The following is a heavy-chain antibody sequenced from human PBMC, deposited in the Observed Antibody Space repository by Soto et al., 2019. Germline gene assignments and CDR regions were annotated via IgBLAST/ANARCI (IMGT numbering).Heavy chain of an antibody. V-gene: IGHV3-30*18. CDR3: AKALGELSPESYDY. Sequence: QVQLVESGGGVVQPGRSLRLSCAASGFTFSYYGMHWVRQAPGKGLEWVAMISQDGSDQFYADSVRGRFTISRDNSKNTLNLQMNSLRGDDTAVYYCAKALGELSPESYDYWGQGTLITVSS. D-gene: IGHD3-16*02. CDR2: ISQDGSDQ. J-gene: IGHJ4*02. CDR1: GFTFSYYG.